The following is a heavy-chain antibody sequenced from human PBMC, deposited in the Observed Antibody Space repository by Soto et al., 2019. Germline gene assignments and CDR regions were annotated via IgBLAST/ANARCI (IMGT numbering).Heavy chain of an antibody. J-gene: IGHJ4*02. D-gene: IGHD2-2*01. V-gene: IGHV3-7*03. Sequence: PGGSLRLSCEASGFTFSDYWMSWVRQAPGKGPEWVANIKFDGSEKQYVDSVRGRFTTSRDNSRSSLSLQMNSLRAGDTAVYYCVKDGGYCSSSTCYAPRNHYFDSWGQGTLVTVSS. CDR3: VKDGGYCSSSTCYAPRNHYFDS. CDR1: GFTFSDYW. CDR2: IKFDGSEK.